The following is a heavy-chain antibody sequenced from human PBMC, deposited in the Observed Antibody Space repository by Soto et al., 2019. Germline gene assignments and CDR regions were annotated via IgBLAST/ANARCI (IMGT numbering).Heavy chain of an antibody. Sequence: SETLSLTCTVSGGSISSGDYYWSWIRQPPGRGLEWIGYIYYSGSTYYNPSLKSRVTISVDTSKNQFSLKLSSVTAADTAVYYCARGRYFDWLYPDYWGQGTQVTVSS. V-gene: IGHV4-30-4*01. CDR1: GGSISSGDYY. CDR2: IYYSGST. D-gene: IGHD3-9*01. J-gene: IGHJ4*02. CDR3: ARGRYFDWLYPDY.